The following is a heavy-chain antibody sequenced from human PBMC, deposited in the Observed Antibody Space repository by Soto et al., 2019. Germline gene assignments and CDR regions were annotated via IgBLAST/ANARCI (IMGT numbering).Heavy chain of an antibody. V-gene: IGHV1-2*02. CDR2: INPKFGDT. J-gene: IGHJ6*02. CDR3: ARNMDYYYGPGSGNGHGF. Sequence: QVQLVQSGAEVKEPGDSVRVSCEASGYTFTAYYIHWVRQAPGQGLEWMGWINPKFGDTTYAQDLQGRVSMTRDMSIRTVYMELSRLTSADTAIYYCARNMDYYYGPGSGNGHGFWGQGTTVTVFS. D-gene: IGHD3-10*01. CDR1: GYTFTAYY.